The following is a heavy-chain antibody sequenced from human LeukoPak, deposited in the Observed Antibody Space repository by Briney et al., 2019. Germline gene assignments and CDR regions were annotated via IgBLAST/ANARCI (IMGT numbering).Heavy chain of an antibody. CDR2: IIPLFGTA. CDR3: ARDVHGDYGSGWFDP. J-gene: IGHJ5*02. CDR1: GGTFNNFA. Sequence: SVKVSCKTSGGTFNNFAISWVRQAPGQGLGWLGGIIPLFGTAGYAQKFQGRVTITKDESTRTVYLELTSLTSDDTAVYYCARDVHGDYGSGWFDPWGQGTLVSVSS. V-gene: IGHV1-69*05. D-gene: IGHD4-17*01.